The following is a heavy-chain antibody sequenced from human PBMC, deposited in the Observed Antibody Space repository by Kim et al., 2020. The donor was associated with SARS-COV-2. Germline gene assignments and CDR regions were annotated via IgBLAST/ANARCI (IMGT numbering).Heavy chain of an antibody. Sequence: NTYSADSVKGRFTISRDNSKNPLYLQMNSLRAEDTAVYYCARAPNYYYMDVWGKGTTVTVSS. CDR2: NT. V-gene: IGHV3-30*01. CDR3: ARAPNYYYMDV. J-gene: IGHJ6*03.